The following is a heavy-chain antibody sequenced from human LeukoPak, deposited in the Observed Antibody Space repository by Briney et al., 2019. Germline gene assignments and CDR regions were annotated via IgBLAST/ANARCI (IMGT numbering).Heavy chain of an antibody. D-gene: IGHD1-26*01. CDR1: GFTFTSYN. Sequence: GGSLRLSCAASGFTFTSYNMNWVRQAPGKGLEWVSSITSSSSYIYYADSVKGRFTISRDNAKNSLYLQMDSLRVEDTAVYYCAIDPYSGNYGADYYYYMDVWGKGTTVTISS. CDR2: ITSSSSYI. J-gene: IGHJ6*03. CDR3: AIDPYSGNYGADYYYYMDV. V-gene: IGHV3-21*06.